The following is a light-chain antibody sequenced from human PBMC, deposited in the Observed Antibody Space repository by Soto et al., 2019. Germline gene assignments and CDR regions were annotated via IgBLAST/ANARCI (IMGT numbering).Light chain of an antibody. Sequence: DIQMTQSPSSLSASVGDRVTITCRASQSITTYLNWYQQKPGKAPKLLIYAASSLESGVPSTLRGSGSGTNFTLTISSLQPEDFATYYCQQSYSTLWTFGQGTKVEIK. V-gene: IGKV1-39*01. J-gene: IGKJ1*01. CDR2: AAS. CDR3: QQSYSTLWT. CDR1: QSITTY.